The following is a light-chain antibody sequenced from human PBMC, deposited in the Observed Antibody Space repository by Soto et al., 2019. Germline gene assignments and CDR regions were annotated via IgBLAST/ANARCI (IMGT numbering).Light chain of an antibody. V-gene: IGKV1-12*01. J-gene: IGKJ2*01. CDR1: QGISRW. CDR2: AAS. Sequence: DLQMTQSPSSVSASVGDRVTITCRASQGISRWLAWYQQKPGKAPNLLIYAASSLQSGVPSRFSGSGSGTDFTLTISSLHPEDFATYYCQQANSFPNTFGQGTKLEIK. CDR3: QQANSFPNT.